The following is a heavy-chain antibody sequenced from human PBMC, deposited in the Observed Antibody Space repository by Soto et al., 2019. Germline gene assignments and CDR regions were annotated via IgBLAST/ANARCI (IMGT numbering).Heavy chain of an antibody. D-gene: IGHD1-26*01. V-gene: IGHV3-23*01. CDR1: GFTFRSYP. CDR3: AKDWGAFDY. J-gene: IGHJ4*02. CDR2: LSNSGGST. Sequence: EVQLLESGGGLVQPGGSLRLSCAASGFTFRSYPMSWVRQAPGKGLEWVSSLSNSGGSTYYADSVKGRFTISRDNSKNTLDLQMGSLRADDTAVYYWAKDWGAFDYWGQGTLVTVSS.